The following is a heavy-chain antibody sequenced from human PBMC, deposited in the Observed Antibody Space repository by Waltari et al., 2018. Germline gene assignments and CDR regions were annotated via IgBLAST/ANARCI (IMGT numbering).Heavy chain of an antibody. D-gene: IGHD1-1*01. V-gene: IGHV3-21*01. CDR1: GFTFSSYS. CDR2: ISSSISYI. J-gene: IGHJ4*02. Sequence: EVQLVESGGGLVTPGGSLRLSCAASGFTFSSYSMNWVHPAPGKGLEWVSSISSSISYIYYAYSVKGRFTISRDNAKNSLYLQMNSLRAEDTAVYYCARVTRNDYYFDYWGQGTLVTVSS. CDR3: ARVTRNDYYFDY.